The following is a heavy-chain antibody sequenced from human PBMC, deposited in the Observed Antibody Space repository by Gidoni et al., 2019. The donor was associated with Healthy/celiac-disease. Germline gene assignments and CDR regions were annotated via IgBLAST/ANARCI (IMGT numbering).Heavy chain of an antibody. J-gene: IGHJ4*02. Sequence: QVQLQQWGAGLLKPSETMSLTCAVYGGSFSGYYWSWIRQPPGKGLEWSGEINHSGSTNYHPSLKSRVTISVDTSKNQFSLKLSSVTAADTAVYYCARELVGATFDYWGQGTLVTVSS. V-gene: IGHV4-34*01. D-gene: IGHD1-26*01. CDR2: INHSGST. CDR3: ARELVGATFDY. CDR1: GGSFSGYY.